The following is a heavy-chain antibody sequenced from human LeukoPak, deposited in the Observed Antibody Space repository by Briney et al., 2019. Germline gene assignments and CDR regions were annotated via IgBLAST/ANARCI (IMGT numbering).Heavy chain of an antibody. D-gene: IGHD4-11*01. Sequence: ASVKVSCKVSGYTLTELSMHWVRQAPGQGLEWMGGIIPIFGTANYAQKFQGRVTITTDESTSTAYMELSSLRSEDTAVYYCARGDYRGDYWGQGTLVTVSS. CDR3: ARGDYRGDY. CDR1: GYTLTELS. V-gene: IGHV1-69*05. J-gene: IGHJ4*02. CDR2: IIPIFGTA.